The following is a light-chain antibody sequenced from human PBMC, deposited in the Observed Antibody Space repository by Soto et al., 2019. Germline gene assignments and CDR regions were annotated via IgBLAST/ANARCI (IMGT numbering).Light chain of an antibody. CDR2: AAS. J-gene: IGKJ5*01. CDR1: QTISSY. Sequence: DIQMTQSPSSLSASVGDRVTITCRASQTISSYLNWYQQKPGKAPKLLIYAASSLASGVPSRFSGSVSGTDFTLTISSLQPEYFATYYCQQTYNTPPITFGQGTRLEI. V-gene: IGKV1-39*01. CDR3: QQTYNTPPIT.